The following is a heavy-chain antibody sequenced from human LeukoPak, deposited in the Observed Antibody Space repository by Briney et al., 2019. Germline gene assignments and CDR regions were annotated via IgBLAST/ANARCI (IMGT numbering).Heavy chain of an antibody. CDR2: ICGGGDTT. J-gene: IGHJ4*02. D-gene: IGHD2-15*01. CDR1: GFTFSIYA. Sequence: GGSLRLSCAASGFTFSIYAMSWVRLAPGKGLEWVSSICGGGDTTYYADSVKGRFTISRDTSKNTLCLQMDGLRAEDMATYYCAKGRGGSCYSGLDSWGQGTLVTVSS. V-gene: IGHV3-23*01. CDR3: AKGRGGSCYSGLDS.